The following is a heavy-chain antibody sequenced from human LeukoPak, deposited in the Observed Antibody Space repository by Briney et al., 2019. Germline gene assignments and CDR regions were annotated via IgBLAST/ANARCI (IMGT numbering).Heavy chain of an antibody. Sequence: SETLSLTCTLSVGSIRRYYSSWIRHPRGQGREWIGYIYYSGSTNHTPSLKSRVTISVDTSKNQFSLKLSSVTAADTAVYYCAGSGIYYDSSGYDFDYGDQGTLVTVSS. CDR3: AGSGIYYDSSGYDFDY. CDR1: VGSIRRYY. J-gene: IGHJ4*02. CDR2: IYYSGST. V-gene: IGHV4-59*01. D-gene: IGHD3-22*01.